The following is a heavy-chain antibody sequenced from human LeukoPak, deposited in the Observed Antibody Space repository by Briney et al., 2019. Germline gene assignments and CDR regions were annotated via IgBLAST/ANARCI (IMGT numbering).Heavy chain of an antibody. D-gene: IGHD3-3*01. CDR2: ISSSSSYI. CDR3: ARDVRFLEWLSDY. J-gene: IGHJ4*02. V-gene: IGHV3-21*01. Sequence: GGSLRLSCAASGFTFSNAWMSWVRQAPGKGLEWVSSISSSSSYIYYADSVKGRFTISRDNAKNSLYLQMNSLRAEDTAVYYCARDVRFLEWLSDYWGQGTLVTVSS. CDR1: GFTFSNAW.